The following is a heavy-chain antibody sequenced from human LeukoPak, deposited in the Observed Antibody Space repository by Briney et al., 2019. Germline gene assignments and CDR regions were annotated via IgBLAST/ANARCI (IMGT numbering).Heavy chain of an antibody. J-gene: IGHJ4*02. V-gene: IGHV1-69*05. Sequence: SVKVSCKASGGTFSSYSISWVRQAPGQGLEWMGGIIPIFGTANYAQKFQGRVTITTDESTSTAYMELSSLRSEDTAVYYCASASSRSLRFLEWLLYMDYWGQGTLVTVSS. CDR3: ASASSRSLRFLEWLLYMDY. CDR1: GGTFSSYS. D-gene: IGHD3-3*01. CDR2: IIPIFGTA.